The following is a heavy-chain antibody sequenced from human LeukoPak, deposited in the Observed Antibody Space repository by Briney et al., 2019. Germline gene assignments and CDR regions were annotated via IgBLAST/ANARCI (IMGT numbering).Heavy chain of an antibody. V-gene: IGHV3-11*04. CDR1: GGSISSSSYY. CDR2: ISSSGSTT. D-gene: IGHD3-10*01. Sequence: LSLTCTVSGGSISSSSYYWGWIRQAPGKGLEWISFISSSGSTTYYADFVKGRFTISRDTTKNSLYLQMNSLRAEDTAVYYCARERTPIPYYGSGTYDRYFDHWGQGTLVTVSS. J-gene: IGHJ4*02. CDR3: ARERTPIPYYGSGTYDRYFDH.